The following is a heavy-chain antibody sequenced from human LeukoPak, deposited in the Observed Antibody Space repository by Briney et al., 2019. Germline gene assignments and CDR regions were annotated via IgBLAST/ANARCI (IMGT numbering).Heavy chain of an antibody. D-gene: IGHD3-10*01. Sequence: SVKVSCKASGGTFSSYTISWVRHAPGQGLEWMGRIIRILGIANYAQKFQGRVTITADKSTSTAYMELSSLRPEDTAVYYCAREWFGELAYYYGMDVWGQGTTVTVSS. J-gene: IGHJ6*02. CDR1: GGTFSSYT. CDR3: AREWFGELAYYYGMDV. CDR2: IIRILGIA. V-gene: IGHV1-69*04.